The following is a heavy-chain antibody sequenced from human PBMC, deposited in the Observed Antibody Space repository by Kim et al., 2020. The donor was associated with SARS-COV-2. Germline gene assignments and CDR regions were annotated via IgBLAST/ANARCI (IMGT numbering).Heavy chain of an antibody. CDR2: GSST. Sequence: GSSTSYAQKFQGRVTMTRDTSTSTVYMELSSLRSEDTAVYYCASLDDFDYWGQGTLVTVSS. V-gene: IGHV1-46*01. J-gene: IGHJ4*02. CDR3: ASLDDFDY.